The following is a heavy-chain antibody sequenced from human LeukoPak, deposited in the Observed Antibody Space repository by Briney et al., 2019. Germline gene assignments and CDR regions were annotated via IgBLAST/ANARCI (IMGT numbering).Heavy chain of an antibody. Sequence: SETLSLTCNVSGLSIKNYYWTWIRQPPGKGLEWIGFVHGDGTTNYNPSLNSRVTISIDTSANQLSLRLNSVTAADTAVYYCARVFRGVVTSNFFDPWGQGTPVTVSS. CDR1: GLSIKNYY. J-gene: IGHJ5*02. CDR3: ARVFRGVVTSNFFDP. CDR2: VHGDGTT. V-gene: IGHV4-59*01. D-gene: IGHD2-21*02.